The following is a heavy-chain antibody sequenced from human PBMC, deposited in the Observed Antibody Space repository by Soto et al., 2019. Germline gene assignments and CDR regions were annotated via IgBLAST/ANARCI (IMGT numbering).Heavy chain of an antibody. Sequence: QVQLVQSGAEVQKPGSSVKVSCKASGGTFSSYTISWVRQAPGQGLEWMGRIIPILGIANYAQKFQGRVTITADKSTSTAYMELSSLRSEDTAVYYCARVTTQFWYFDLWGRGTLVTVSS. CDR1: GGTFSSYT. J-gene: IGHJ2*01. V-gene: IGHV1-69*02. CDR2: IIPILGIA. CDR3: ARVTTQFWYFDL. D-gene: IGHD2-21*02.